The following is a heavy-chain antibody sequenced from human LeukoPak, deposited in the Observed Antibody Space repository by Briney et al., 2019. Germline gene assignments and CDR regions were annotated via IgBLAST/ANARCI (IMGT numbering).Heavy chain of an antibody. D-gene: IGHD6-19*01. CDR1: GSTFSIYA. J-gene: IGHJ4*02. V-gene: IGHV3-23*01. CDR2: ISGNGIST. Sequence: GGSLRLSCAASGSTFSIYAMTWVRQTLGKGLEWVSGISGNGISTDYADSVKGRFTISRDNSKNTLYLQMNSLRAEDRAVYYCAKCLHQWLSTPDDWGQGTLVTVSS. CDR3: AKCLHQWLSTPDD.